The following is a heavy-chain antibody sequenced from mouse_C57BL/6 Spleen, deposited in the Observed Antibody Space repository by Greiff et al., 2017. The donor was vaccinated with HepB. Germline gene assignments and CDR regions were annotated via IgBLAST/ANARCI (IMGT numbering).Heavy chain of an antibody. CDR2: IDPSDSYT. Sequence: QVQLQQSGAELVMPGASVKLSCKASGYTFTSYWMHWVKQRPGQGLEWIGEIDPSDSYTNYNQKFKGKSTLTVDKSSSTAYMQLSSLTSEDSAVYYCALDSSGYGFAYWGQGTLVTVSA. CDR3: ALDSSGYGFAY. J-gene: IGHJ3*01. D-gene: IGHD3-2*02. V-gene: IGHV1-69*01. CDR1: GYTFTSYW.